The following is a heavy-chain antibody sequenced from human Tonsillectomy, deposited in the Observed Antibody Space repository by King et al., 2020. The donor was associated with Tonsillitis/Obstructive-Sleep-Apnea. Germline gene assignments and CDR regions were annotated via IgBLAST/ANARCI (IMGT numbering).Heavy chain of an antibody. CDR2: IYYSGST. CDR1: GGSISSYY. CDR3: ARDRGSAWYPTRYFDL. D-gene: IGHD6-19*01. V-gene: IGHV4-59*01. Sequence: VQLQESGPGLVKPSETLSLTCTVSGGSISSYYWSWIRQPPGKGLEWIGYIYYSGSTNYNPSLKSRVTISVDTSKNQFSLKLSSVTAADTAVYYCARDRGSAWYPTRYFDLWGRGTLVTVSS. J-gene: IGHJ2*01.